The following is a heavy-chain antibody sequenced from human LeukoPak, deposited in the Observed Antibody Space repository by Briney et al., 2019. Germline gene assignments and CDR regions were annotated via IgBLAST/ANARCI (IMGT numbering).Heavy chain of an antibody. J-gene: IGHJ6*03. Sequence: SETLSLTCAVYGGSFSGYYWSWTRQPPGKGLGWIGEINHSGSTNYNPSLKSRVTISVDTSKNQFSLKLSSVTAADTAVYYCARSGGELYRFSYYYMDVWGKGTTVTVSS. CDR3: ARSGGELYRFSYYYMDV. D-gene: IGHD2-21*01. CDR1: GGSFSGYY. CDR2: INHSGST. V-gene: IGHV4-34*01.